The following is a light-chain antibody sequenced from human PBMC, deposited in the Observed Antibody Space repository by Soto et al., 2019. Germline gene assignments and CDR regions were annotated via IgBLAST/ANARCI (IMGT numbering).Light chain of an antibody. V-gene: IGLV2-23*03. CDR2: EGN. J-gene: IGLJ2*01. CDR3: CSYAGSSTFVV. Sequence: QSVLTQPASVSGSPGQSITISCTGTSSDVGTYSLVSWYQQYPGKAPKLMIYEGNKRPSGVSNRFSGSKSGNAASLTVSGLQAEDEADYYCCSYAGSSTFVVFGGGTKVTVL. CDR1: SSDVGTYSL.